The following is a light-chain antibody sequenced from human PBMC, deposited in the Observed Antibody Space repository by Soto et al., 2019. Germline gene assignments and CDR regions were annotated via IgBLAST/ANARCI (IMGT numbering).Light chain of an antibody. J-gene: IGLJ2*01. CDR3: QLWDSSSDHVL. Sequence: SYELTQPPSVSVAPGKTARITCGGNNIGSNSVHWYQQKPGQAPVLVIYYDSDRPSGIPERFSGSNSGNTATLTISRVEAGDEADYYCQLWDSSSDHVLFGGGTKVTVL. CDR2: YDS. CDR1: NIGSNS. V-gene: IGLV3-21*04.